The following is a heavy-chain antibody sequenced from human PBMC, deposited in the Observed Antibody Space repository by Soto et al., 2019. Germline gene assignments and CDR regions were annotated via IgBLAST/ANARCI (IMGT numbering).Heavy chain of an antibody. Sequence: SETLSLTCTVSGGSISSSSYYWGWIRQPPGKGLEWIGSIYYSGSTYYNPSLKSRVTISVDTSKNQFSLKLSSVTAADTAVYYCARHPYSGYDSSWFDPWGQGTLVTVSS. D-gene: IGHD5-12*01. CDR1: GGSISSSSYY. CDR3: ARHPYSGYDSSWFDP. J-gene: IGHJ5*02. CDR2: IYYSGST. V-gene: IGHV4-39*01.